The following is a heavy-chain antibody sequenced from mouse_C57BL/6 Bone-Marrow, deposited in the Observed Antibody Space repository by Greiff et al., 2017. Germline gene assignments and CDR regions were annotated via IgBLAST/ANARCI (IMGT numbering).Heavy chain of an antibody. J-gene: IGHJ2*01. D-gene: IGHD1-1*01. CDR1: GFTFSDYY. CDR3: ARVTTVVAYYFDY. Sequence: EVHLVESEGGLVQPGSSMKLSCTASGFTFSDYYMAWVRQVPETGLEWVANINYDGSSTYYLDSLKSRFIISRDNAKNILYLQMSSLKSEDTATYYCARVTTVVAYYFDYWGQGTTLTVFS. CDR2: INYDGSST. V-gene: IGHV5-16*01.